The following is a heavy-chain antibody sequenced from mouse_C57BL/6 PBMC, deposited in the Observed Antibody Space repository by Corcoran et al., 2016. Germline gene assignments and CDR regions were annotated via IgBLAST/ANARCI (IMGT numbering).Heavy chain of an antibody. CDR2: IYPGDGDT. CDR3: ARCDYGSSYAMDY. Sequence: QVQLQKSGAELVKPGASVKISCKASGYAFSSYWMNWVKQRPGKGLEWIGQIYPGDGDTNYNGKFKGKATLTADKSSSTAYMKLSSLTSEDSAVYFWARCDYGSSYAMDYWGQGTSVTVSS. CDR1: GYAFSSYW. J-gene: IGHJ4*01. V-gene: IGHV1-80*01. D-gene: IGHD1-1*01.